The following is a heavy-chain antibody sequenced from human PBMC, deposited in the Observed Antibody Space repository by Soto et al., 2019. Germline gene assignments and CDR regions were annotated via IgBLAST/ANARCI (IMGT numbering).Heavy chain of an antibody. V-gene: IGHV3-23*01. CDR1: GFTFSSYA. Sequence: EVQLLESGGGLVQPGGSLRLSCAASGFTFSSYAMSWVRQAPGKGLEWVSAISSSGGSTYYADSVKGRFTISRDNSKNTLYLHMNSLRAEDTAVYYCAGSIAVSAPNDYWGQGTLVTVSS. CDR3: AGSIAVSAPNDY. CDR2: ISSSGGST. D-gene: IGHD6-19*01. J-gene: IGHJ4*02.